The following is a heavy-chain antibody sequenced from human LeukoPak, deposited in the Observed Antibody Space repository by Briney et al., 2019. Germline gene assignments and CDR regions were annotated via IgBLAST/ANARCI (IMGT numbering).Heavy chain of an antibody. V-gene: IGHV4-59*01. CDR1: GGSISSYY. CDR2: IYNSGST. J-gene: IGHJ6*02. Sequence: PSETLSLTCTVSGGSISSYYWSWIRQPPGKGLEWIGYIYNSGSTNYNPSLKSRVTISVDTSKNQFSLKLSSVTAADTAAYYCARELSDSYGMDVWGQGTTVTVSS. CDR3: ARELSDSYGMDV.